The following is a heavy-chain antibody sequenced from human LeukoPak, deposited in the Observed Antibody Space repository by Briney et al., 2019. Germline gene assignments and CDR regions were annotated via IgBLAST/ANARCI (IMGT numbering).Heavy chain of an antibody. CDR3: ANQQGDYDSSGPYYYYYYMDV. J-gene: IGHJ6*03. D-gene: IGHD3-22*01. CDR2: ISSSGSTI. V-gene: IGHV3-48*03. CDR1: GFTFSSYE. Sequence: GGSLRLSCAASGFTFSSYEMNWVRQAPGKGLEWVSYISSSGSTIYYADSVKGRFTISRDNARNSLYLQMNSLRAEDTAVYYCANQQGDYDSSGPYYYYYYMDVWGKGTTVTVSS.